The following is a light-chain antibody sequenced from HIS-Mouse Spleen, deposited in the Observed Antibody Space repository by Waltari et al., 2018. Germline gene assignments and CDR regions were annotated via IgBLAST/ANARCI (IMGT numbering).Light chain of an antibody. CDR2: EDN. V-gene: IGLV6-57*04. CDR1: SRRIARKS. Sequence: NFMLTQPHSVSESPGQTVTISCTRSSRRIARKSVQWYQQRPGSAPTTVIYEDNQRPSGVPDRFSGSIDSSSNSASLTISGLKTEDEADYYCQSYDSSNLVFGGGTKLTVL. CDR3: QSYDSSNLV. J-gene: IGLJ3*02.